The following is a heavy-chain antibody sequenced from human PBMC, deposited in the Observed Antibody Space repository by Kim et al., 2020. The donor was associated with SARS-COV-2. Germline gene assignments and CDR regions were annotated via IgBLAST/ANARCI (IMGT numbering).Heavy chain of an antibody. CDR1: GGTFSSYA. CDR2: IIPIFGTA. CDR3: ARDRQYYYDSSGSHWFDP. J-gene: IGHJ5*02. V-gene: IGHV1-69*13. D-gene: IGHD3-22*01. Sequence: SVKVSCKASGGTFSSYAISWVRQAPGQGLEWMGGIIPIFGTANYAQKFQGRVTITADESTSTAYMELSSLRSEDTAVYYCARDRQYYYDSSGSHWFDPWGQGTLVTVSS.